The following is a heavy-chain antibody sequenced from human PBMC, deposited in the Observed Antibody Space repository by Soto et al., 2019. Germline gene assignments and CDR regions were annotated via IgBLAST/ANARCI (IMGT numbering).Heavy chain of an antibody. CDR3: ARVGAVRGYHYVTAFDY. Sequence: QVQLVQYGAEVEEPGASVRVSCKASGYTFTNFGINWVRQAPGQGLEWMGWISVYNDKTNYAQNFQDRVTMTTDTSTSTAYMELRSLRSDDTATYYCARVGAVRGYHYVTAFDYWGQGTLVTVSS. CDR2: ISVYNDKT. CDR1: GYTFTNFG. V-gene: IGHV1-18*01. D-gene: IGHD3-22*01. J-gene: IGHJ4*02.